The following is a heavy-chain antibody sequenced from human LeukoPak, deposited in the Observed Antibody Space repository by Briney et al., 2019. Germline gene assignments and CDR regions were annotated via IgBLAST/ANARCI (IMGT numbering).Heavy chain of an antibody. J-gene: IGHJ4*02. CDR2: ISSSGSTI. CDR1: GFTFRSYA. Sequence: GGSLRLSCVGSGFTFRSYAMSWVRQAPGKGLEWVSYISSSGSTIYYADSVKGRFTISRDNAKNSLYLQMNSLRAEDTAVYYCAREIRYCSGSKCYLFDYWGQGTLVTVSS. CDR3: AREIRYCSGSKCYLFDY. V-gene: IGHV3-48*03. D-gene: IGHD2-15*01.